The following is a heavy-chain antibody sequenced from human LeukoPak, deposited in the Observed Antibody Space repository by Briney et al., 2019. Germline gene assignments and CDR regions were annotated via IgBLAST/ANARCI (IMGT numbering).Heavy chain of an antibody. V-gene: IGHV3-64D*09. CDR3: VKAPPRLLWFGELLS. J-gene: IGHJ5*02. Sequence: GGSLRLSCSASGFTFSSYAMHWVRQAPGKGLEYVSAISSNGGSTYYADSVEGRFTISRDNSKNTLYLQMSSLRAEDTAVYYCVKAPPRLLWFGELLSWGQGTLVTVSS. D-gene: IGHD3-10*01. CDR2: ISSNGGST. CDR1: GFTFSSYA.